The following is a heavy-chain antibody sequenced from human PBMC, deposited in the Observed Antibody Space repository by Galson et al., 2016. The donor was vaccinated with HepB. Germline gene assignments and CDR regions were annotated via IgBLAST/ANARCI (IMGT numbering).Heavy chain of an antibody. J-gene: IGHJ4*02. D-gene: IGHD3-9*01. CDR2: ISGSGGST. CDR1: GFALGGYA. Sequence: SLRLSCAASGFALGGYAMSWVRQAPGKGLEWVSGISGSGGSTYYADSVKGRFSISRDNLKNTVDLQMNSLRAEDTAVYYCAKGFGATYYVILTGNDVWDQGTLVTVSS. V-gene: IGHV3-23*01. CDR3: AKGFGATYYVILTGNDV.